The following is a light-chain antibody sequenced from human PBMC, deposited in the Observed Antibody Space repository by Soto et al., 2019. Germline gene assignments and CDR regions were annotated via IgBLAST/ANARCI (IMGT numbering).Light chain of an antibody. Sequence: QSALTQPPSASGSPGQSVTISCTGTSSDVGIYNYVSWYQQHPGKAPKLIIYEVNNRPSGVSNRFSASKSGNTASLTISGLQAEDEADYYCSSYTGSSTLEVFGTGTKLTVL. CDR1: SSDVGIYNY. CDR3: SSYTGSSTLEV. J-gene: IGLJ1*01. CDR2: EVN. V-gene: IGLV2-14*01.